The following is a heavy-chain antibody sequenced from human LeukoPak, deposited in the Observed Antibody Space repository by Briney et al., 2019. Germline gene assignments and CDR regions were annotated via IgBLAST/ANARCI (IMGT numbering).Heavy chain of an antibody. J-gene: IGHJ4*02. Sequence: PGGSLRLSCAASGFTFSSYSMNWVRQAPGKGLEWVSSISSSSSYIYYADSVKGRFTISRDNAKNSLYLQMNSLRAEDTAVYYCARDEVATRPLDYWGQGTLVTVSS. CDR2: ISSSSSYI. V-gene: IGHV3-21*01. D-gene: IGHD5-12*01. CDR3: ARDEVATRPLDY. CDR1: GFTFSSYS.